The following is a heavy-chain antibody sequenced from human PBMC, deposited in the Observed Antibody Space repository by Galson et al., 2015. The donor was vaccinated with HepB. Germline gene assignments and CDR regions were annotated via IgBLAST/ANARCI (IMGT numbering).Heavy chain of an antibody. V-gene: IGHV3-9*01. D-gene: IGHD1-1*01. J-gene: IGHJ2*01. CDR2: ISWNSGSI. Sequence: SLRLSCAASGFTFDDYAMHWVRQAPGKGLEWVSGISWNSGSIGYADSVKGRFTISRDNAKKSLYLQMNSLRTEDTALYYCAKVAKGGHLDRRGAWYFDLWGRGTLVTVSS. CDR1: GFTFDDYA. CDR3: AKVAKGGHLDRRGAWYFDL.